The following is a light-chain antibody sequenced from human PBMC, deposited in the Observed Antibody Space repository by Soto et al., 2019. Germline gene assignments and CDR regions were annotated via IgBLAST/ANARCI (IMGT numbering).Light chain of an antibody. V-gene: IGLV2-8*01. CDR1: SSDVGGYNY. CDR2: EVN. CDR3: SSYAGSSNV. Sequence: QSVLTPPPSASGSPGQSVAISCTGTSSDVGGYNYVSWHQQHPGKAPKLMIYEVNKRPSGVPDRFSGSKSGNTASLTVSGLQAEDEADYYCSSYAGSSNVFGTGTRSPS. J-gene: IGLJ1*01.